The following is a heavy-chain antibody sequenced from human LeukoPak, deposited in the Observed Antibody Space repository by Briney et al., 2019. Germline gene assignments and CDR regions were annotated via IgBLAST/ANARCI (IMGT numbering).Heavy chain of an antibody. D-gene: IGHD3-9*01. V-gene: IGHV4-4*09. CDR2: IVATSRA. CDR1: GVSISSYF. J-gene: IGHJ6*02. CDR3: ARHGYYDILTGYYYYYGMDV. Sequence: SETLSLTCTVSGVSISSYFWSWVRQPPGKGLEWIGYIVATSRAKYNPSLKSRVTISLDGSQSQFSLNMNSVTAADTAVYFCARHGYYDILTGYYYYYGMDVWGQGTTVTVSS.